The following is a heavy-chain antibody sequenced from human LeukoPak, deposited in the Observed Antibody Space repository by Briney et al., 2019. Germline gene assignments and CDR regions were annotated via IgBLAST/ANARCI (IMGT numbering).Heavy chain of an antibody. D-gene: IGHD4-17*01. CDR3: AKDCTVIRALNWFDP. CDR1: GFTFSSYA. J-gene: IGHJ5*02. V-gene: IGHV3-23*01. CDR2: ISGSGGST. Sequence: PGGSLRLSCAASGFTFSSYAMSWVRQAPGKGLEWVSAISGSGGSTYYADSVKGWFTISRDNSKNTLYLQMNSLRAEDTAVYYCAKDCTVIRALNWFDPWGQGTLVTVSS.